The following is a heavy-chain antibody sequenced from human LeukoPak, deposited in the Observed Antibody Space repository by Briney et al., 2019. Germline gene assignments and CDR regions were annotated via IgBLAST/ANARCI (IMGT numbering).Heavy chain of an antibody. Sequence: PSETLSLTXAVYGGSFSGYYWSWIRQPPGKGLEWIGEINHSGSTNYNPSLKSRVTISVDTSKNQFSLKLSSVTAADTAVYYCARGRLSTYLQYFQHWGQGTLVTVSS. CDR3: ARGRLSTYLQYFQH. CDR2: INHSGST. V-gene: IGHV4-34*01. CDR1: GGSFSGYY. J-gene: IGHJ1*01. D-gene: IGHD4/OR15-4a*01.